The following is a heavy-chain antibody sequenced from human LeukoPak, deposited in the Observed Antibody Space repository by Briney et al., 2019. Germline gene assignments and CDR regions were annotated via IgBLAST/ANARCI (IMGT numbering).Heavy chain of an antibody. CDR1: GFTFGSYA. CDR2: ISGSGGST. J-gene: IGHJ5*02. Sequence: GGSLRLSCAASGFTFGSYAMSWVRQAPGKGLEWVSAISGSGGSTYCADSVKGRFTISRDNSKNTLYLQMNSLRAEDTAVYYCAKIPITMVRGLSFDPWGQGTLVTVSS. D-gene: IGHD3-10*01. V-gene: IGHV3-23*01. CDR3: AKIPITMVRGLSFDP.